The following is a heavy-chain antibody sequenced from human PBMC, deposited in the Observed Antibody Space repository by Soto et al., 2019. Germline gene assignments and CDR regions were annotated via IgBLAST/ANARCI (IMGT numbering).Heavy chain of an antibody. D-gene: IGHD4-4*01. V-gene: IGHV3-23*01. CDR1: GFTFSSYA. CDR3: AKGAAATTRGQQWLES. J-gene: IGHJ5*01. CDR2: FSGSVAST. Sequence: GGSLSLSCAASGFTFSSYAMSWVRQAPGKGLEWVLAFSGSVASTYYADSVKGRFTISRDNYRDTLYLQLNSLTADDTAVYYCAKGAAATTRGQQWLESWGQGTLVTVSS.